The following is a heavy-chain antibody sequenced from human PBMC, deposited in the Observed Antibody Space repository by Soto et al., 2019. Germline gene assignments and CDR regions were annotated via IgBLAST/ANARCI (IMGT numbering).Heavy chain of an antibody. CDR3: ARKEDTSGWTGFDP. J-gene: IGHJ5*02. Sequence: QVQLQESGPGLVKPSETLSLTCTVSGGSISSYLCSWIRQPPGKELEWIGYIYYSGSTNYNPSLKSRVTISVDTSKNQFPLKLSSVTAADTAVYYCARKEDTSGWTGFDPWGQGTLVTVSS. CDR2: IYYSGST. CDR1: GGSISSYL. V-gene: IGHV4-59*01. D-gene: IGHD6-19*01.